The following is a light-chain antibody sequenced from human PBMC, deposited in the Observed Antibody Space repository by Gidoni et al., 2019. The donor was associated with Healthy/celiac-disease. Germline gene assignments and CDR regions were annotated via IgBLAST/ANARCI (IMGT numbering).Light chain of an antibody. CDR1: QSISSW. CDR2: KAS. J-gene: IGKJ2*01. CDR3: QQYNSSPYT. V-gene: IGKV1-5*03. Sequence: DIPMTQSPSTLSASVGDRVTITCRASQSISSWLAWYQQKPGKATKLLIYKASSLESGVPSRFSGSGSGTEFTLTISSLQPDDFATYYCQQYNSSPYTFGQGTKLEIK.